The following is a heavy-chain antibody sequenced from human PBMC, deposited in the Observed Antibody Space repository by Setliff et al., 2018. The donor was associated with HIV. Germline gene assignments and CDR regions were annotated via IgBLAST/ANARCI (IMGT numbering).Heavy chain of an antibody. V-gene: IGHV4-59*01. Sequence: SETLSLTCTVSGAPLSSYYLNWIRQPPGKGLEWIGYIFYSGTTNYNPSLKSRVTMSVDASKNQFSLILSSVTAADTAVCYCARDPGGLYCRSTTCQGGCFDPWGQGTLVTVSS. CDR3: ARDPGGLYCRSTTCQGGCFDP. J-gene: IGHJ5*02. D-gene: IGHD2-2*01. CDR1: GAPLSSYY. CDR2: IFYSGTT.